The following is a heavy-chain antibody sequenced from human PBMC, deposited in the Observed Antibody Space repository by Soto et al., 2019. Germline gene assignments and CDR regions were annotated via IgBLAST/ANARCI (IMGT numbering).Heavy chain of an antibody. CDR2: INPSGGST. CDR1: GYTCTSYY. V-gene: IGHV1-46*01. CDR3: ARRTRGGYSWFDY. J-gene: IGHJ4*02. D-gene: IGHD5-12*01. Sequence: ASVKVSCKASGYTCTSYYMHCVLQSPGQGLEWMGIINPSGGSTSYAQKFQGRVTMTRDTSTSTVYMELSSLRSEDTAVYYCARRTRGGYSWFDYWGQGTLVTVSS.